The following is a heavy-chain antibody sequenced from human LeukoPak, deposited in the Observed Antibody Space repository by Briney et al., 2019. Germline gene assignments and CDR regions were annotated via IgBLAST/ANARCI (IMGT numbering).Heavy chain of an antibody. V-gene: IGHV3-21*01. CDR1: GFTFSSYT. CDR2: ISSSSSYI. CDR3: ARGSEGYCSGGGCYYGMDV. J-gene: IGHJ6*01. Sequence: GGSLRLSCAASGFTFSSYTMNWVRQAPGKGLEGVSYISSSSSYIYYADSVKGRFTISRDNAENSLYMQMNRLRAEDTAVYYCARGSEGYCSGGGCYYGMDVWGQGTTVTVSS. D-gene: IGHD2-15*01.